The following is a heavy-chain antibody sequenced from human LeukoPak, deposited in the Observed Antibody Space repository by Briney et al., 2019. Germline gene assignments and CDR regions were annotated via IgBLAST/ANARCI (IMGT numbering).Heavy chain of an antibody. CDR2: IWYDGSNK. CDR3: SRDRILAAGYFDL. J-gene: IGHJ2*01. D-gene: IGHD6-13*01. Sequence: GGSLRLSCAASGFTFSSYGMHWVRQAPGKGLEWVAVIWYDGSNKYYADSVKGRFTISRDNSKNTLYLQMNSLRAEDTAVYYCSRDRILAAGYFDLCGRGTLVTVSA. V-gene: IGHV3-33*01. CDR1: GFTFSSYG.